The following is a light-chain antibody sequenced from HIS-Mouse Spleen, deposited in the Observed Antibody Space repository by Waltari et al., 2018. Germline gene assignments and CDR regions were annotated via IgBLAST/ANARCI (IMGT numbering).Light chain of an antibody. Sequence: QSALTQPASVSGSPGQSITISCTGTSSDVGGYNYVSWYQQHPGKAPKLMIYEVSNRPSGVSNRFSGSKSGNTASLTISGLQAEDEADYYCSSYTSSSTLCVFGGGTKLTVL. J-gene: IGLJ3*02. CDR2: EVS. CDR1: SSDVGGYNY. CDR3: SSYTSSSTLCV. V-gene: IGLV2-14*01.